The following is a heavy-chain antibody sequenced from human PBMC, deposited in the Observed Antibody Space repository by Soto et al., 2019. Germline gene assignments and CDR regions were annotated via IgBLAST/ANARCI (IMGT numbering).Heavy chain of an antibody. CDR2: IKSKTDGGTT. Sequence: AGGSLRLSCAASGFTFSNAWMNWVRQAPGKGLEWVGRIKSKTDGGTTDYAAPVKGRFTISRDDSKNTLYLQMNSLKTEDTAVYYCTTDLVAGPGYYYYGMDVWGQGTTVTVSS. D-gene: IGHD6-19*01. V-gene: IGHV3-15*07. CDR3: TTDLVAGPGYYYYGMDV. CDR1: GFTFSNAW. J-gene: IGHJ6*02.